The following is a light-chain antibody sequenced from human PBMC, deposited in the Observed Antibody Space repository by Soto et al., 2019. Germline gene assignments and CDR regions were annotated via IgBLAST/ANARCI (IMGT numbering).Light chain of an antibody. CDR3: MQAAQWPGN. V-gene: IGKV2-30*01. CDR2: KVS. Sequence: DVVMTQSPLSLPVTLGQPASISCRSSQSLVSSDGNTYLYWFHQRPGQSPRRLIYKVSNRDSGVPNRFSGSRTGTEFTLTISKGEAEEAAVYYCMQAAQWPGNFGPGTKSDVK. CDR1: QSLVSSDGNTY. J-gene: IGKJ3*01.